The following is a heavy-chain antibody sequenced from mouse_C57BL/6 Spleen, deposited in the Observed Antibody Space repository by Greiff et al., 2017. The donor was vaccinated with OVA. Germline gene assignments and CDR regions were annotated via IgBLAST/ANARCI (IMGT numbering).Heavy chain of an antibody. J-gene: IGHJ2*01. D-gene: IGHD3-2*02. CDR1: GYTFTDYE. V-gene: IGHV1-15*01. CDR3: TRDAQAKDY. CDR2: IDPETGGT. Sequence: VQLQQSGAELVRPGASVTLSCKASGYTFTDYEMHWVKQTPVHGLEWIGAIDPETGGTAYNQKFKGKAILTADKSSSTAYMELRSLTSEDSAVYYCTRDAQAKDYWGQGTTLTVSS.